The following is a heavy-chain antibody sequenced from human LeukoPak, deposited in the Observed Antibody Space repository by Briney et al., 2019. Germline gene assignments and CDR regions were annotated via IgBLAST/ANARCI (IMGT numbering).Heavy chain of an antibody. J-gene: IGHJ4*02. Sequence: SLRLSCAASGFTFSSYAMHWVRQAQGKGLDWVAVISYDGSNNYYADSVKGRFTIWRDNSKNTLYLQMNSLRAGDTAVYYCARYPGYRGSWEEYYFDYWGQGTLVTVSS. CDR2: ISYDGSNN. CDR1: GFTFSSYA. D-gene: IGHD1-26*01. V-gene: IGHV3-30-3*01. CDR3: ARYPGYRGSWEEYYFDY.